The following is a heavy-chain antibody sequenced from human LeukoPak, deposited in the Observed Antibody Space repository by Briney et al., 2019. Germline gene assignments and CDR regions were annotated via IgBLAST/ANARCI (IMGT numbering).Heavy chain of an antibody. V-gene: IGHV4-61*02. CDR1: GGSLSSGGYY. CDR3: ARGATDAFDI. CDR2: IYTSGST. Sequence: SETLCLTCTVSGGSLSSGGYYWSWIRQPAGKGLEWIGRIYTSGSTNYNPSLKSRVTISVDTSKNQFSLKLSSVTAADTAVYYCARGATDAFDIWGQGTMVTVSS. J-gene: IGHJ3*02.